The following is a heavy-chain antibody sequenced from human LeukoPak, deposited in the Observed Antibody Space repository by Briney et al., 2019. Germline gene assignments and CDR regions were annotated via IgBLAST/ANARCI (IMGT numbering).Heavy chain of an antibody. D-gene: IGHD3-10*01. V-gene: IGHV4-4*09. J-gene: IGHJ4*02. CDR3: ARESFTMVRGVPNLHEYFDY. Sequence: SETLSLTCSVSGGSISGYYWSWIRQPPGQTLEWIGYIYSSGSTNYNPSLQSRVTMSVDTSMNQFSLRLSSVTAADTAVYYCARESFTMVRGVPNLHEYFDYWGQGTLVTVSS. CDR2: IYSSGST. CDR1: GGSISGYY.